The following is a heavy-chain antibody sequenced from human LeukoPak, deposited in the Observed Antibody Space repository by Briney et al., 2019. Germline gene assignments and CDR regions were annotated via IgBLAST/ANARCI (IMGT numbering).Heavy chain of an antibody. V-gene: IGHV4-31*03. CDR1: GGSISSGGYY. D-gene: IGHD2-2*01. Sequence: SETLSLTCTVSGGSISSGGYYWSWIRQHPGKGLEWIGYIYYSGSTYYNPSLESRVTISVDTSKNQFSLKLSSVTAADTAVYYCARAQYQLPRRYNWFDPWGQGTLVTVSS. CDR3: ARAQYQLPRRYNWFDP. J-gene: IGHJ5*02. CDR2: IYYSGST.